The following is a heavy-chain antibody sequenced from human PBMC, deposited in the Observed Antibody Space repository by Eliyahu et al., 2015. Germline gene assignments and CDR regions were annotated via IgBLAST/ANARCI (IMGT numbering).Heavy chain of an antibody. J-gene: IGHJ4*02. V-gene: IGHV4-4*08. CDR2: IFSGGGT. D-gene: IGHD2-2*01. Sequence: QVQLQESGPGLVKPSETLSXTCSVSGGSINGYFSNWXRQPPGKGLEXIGYIFSGGGTHYSPSFNSRVTMSIDTSKNQFSLKVHSVTAADTAVYYCAXSSGYATNWNFDFWGQGSLVTVSS. CDR1: GGSINGYF. CDR3: AXSSGYATNWNFDF.